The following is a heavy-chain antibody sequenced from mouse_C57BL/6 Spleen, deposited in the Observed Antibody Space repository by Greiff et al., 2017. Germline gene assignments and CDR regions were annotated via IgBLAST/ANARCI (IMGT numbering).Heavy chain of an antibody. V-gene: IGHV1-61*01. Sequence: QVQLQQPGAELVRPGSSVKLSCKASGYTFTSYWMDWVKQRPGQGLEWIGNIYPSDSETHYNQKFKDKATLTVDKSSSTAYMQRSSLTSEDSAVXYCASRGGPPFAYWGQGTLVTVSA. D-gene: IGHD3-3*01. J-gene: IGHJ3*01. CDR3: ASRGGPPFAY. CDR1: GYTFTSYW. CDR2: IYPSDSET.